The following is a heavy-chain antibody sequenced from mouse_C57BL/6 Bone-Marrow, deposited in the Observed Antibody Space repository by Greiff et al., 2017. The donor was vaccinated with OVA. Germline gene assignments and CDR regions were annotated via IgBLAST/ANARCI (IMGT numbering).Heavy chain of an antibody. V-gene: IGHV7-3*01. Sequence: EVQLVESGGGLVQPGGSLSLSCAASGFTFTDYYMSWVRQPPGKALEWLGFIRNKANGYTTEYSASVKGRFTISRDNSQSILYLQMNALRAEDSATYYCARSYGNYFDDWGQGTTLTVSS. CDR1: GFTFTDYY. CDR3: ARSYGNYFDD. J-gene: IGHJ2*01. CDR2: IRNKANGYTT. D-gene: IGHD2-1*01.